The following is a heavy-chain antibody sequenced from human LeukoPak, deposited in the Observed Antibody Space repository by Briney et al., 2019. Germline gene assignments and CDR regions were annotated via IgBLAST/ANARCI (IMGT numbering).Heavy chain of an antibody. V-gene: IGHV3-23*01. D-gene: IGHD1-7*01. CDR1: GFTFSSYA. J-gene: IGHJ4*02. CDR3: AKRGWNYESDY. Sequence: GSLRLSCAASGFTFSSYAMIWVRQTPGKGLEWVSGISGSGVSTYYADSMKGRFTISRDNSKNTLYLQMISLRAEDTAVYYCAKRGWNYESDYWGQGTLVTVSS. CDR2: ISGSGVST.